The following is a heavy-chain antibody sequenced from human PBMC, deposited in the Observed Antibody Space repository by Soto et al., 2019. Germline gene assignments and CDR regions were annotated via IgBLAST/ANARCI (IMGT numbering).Heavy chain of an antibody. D-gene: IGHD5-18*01. CDR2: SRNKRNSYST. CDR3: YSPGGGYSYQS. J-gene: IGHJ5*02. V-gene: IGHV3-72*01. CDR1: GLTFSDHY. Sequence: EVQLVESGGDLVQPGGSLRLSCVASGLTFSDHYMDWVRQTPGKGLEWVGGSRNKRNSYSTEYAASVKDRVIISRDDSNDTLNLQMHSIRTEDTDDYDCYSPGGGYSYQSWGQGTLVSVSS.